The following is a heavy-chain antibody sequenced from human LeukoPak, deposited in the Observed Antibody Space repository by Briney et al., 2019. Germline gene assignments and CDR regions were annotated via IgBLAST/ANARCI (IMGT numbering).Heavy chain of an antibody. CDR1: GGSISSYY. Sequence: SETLSLTCTVSGGSISSYYWSWIRQPAGKGLEWIGRIYTSGSTNYNPSLKSRVTMSVDTSKNQFSLKLSSVTAADTAVYYCARGRGPYYDFWSGYYTENYFDYWGQGTLVTVSS. V-gene: IGHV4-4*07. J-gene: IGHJ4*02. CDR3: ARGRGPYYDFWSGYYTENYFDY. D-gene: IGHD3-3*01. CDR2: IYTSGST.